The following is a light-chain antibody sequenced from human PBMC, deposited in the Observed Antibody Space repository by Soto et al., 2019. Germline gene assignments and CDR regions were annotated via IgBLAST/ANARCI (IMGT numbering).Light chain of an antibody. V-gene: IGLV2-14*01. CDR2: EVS. Sequence: QSALTQPASVSGSPGQSITISCTGTSSDVGSYNYVSWYQLHPGKAPKLMIYEVSNRPSGVSNRFSGSKSGDTASLTISGLQAEDEADYYCSSYTTRTTLYVFXTGTKLTVL. CDR3: SSYTTRTTLYV. J-gene: IGLJ1*01. CDR1: SSDVGSYNY.